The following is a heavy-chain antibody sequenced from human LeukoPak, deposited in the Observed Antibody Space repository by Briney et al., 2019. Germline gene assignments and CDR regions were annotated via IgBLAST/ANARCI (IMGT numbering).Heavy chain of an antibody. J-gene: IGHJ5*02. V-gene: IGHV1-69*02. CDR1: GGTFSSYT. CDR3: ARAKKQGTTVTTGWFDP. Sequence: SVKVSCKASGGTFSSYTISWVRRAPGRGLEWMGRIIPILGIANYAQKFQGRVTITADKSTSTAYMELSSLRSEDTAVYYCARAKKQGTTVTTGWFDPWGQGTLVTVSS. CDR2: IIPILGIA. D-gene: IGHD4-11*01.